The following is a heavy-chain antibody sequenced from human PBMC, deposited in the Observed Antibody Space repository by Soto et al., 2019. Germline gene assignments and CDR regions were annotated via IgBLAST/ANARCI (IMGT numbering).Heavy chain of an antibody. V-gene: IGHV1-18*04. CDR2: ISAYNGNT. CDR3: ARDAYCSSTSCYSQHYYYYYGMDV. J-gene: IGHJ6*02. Sequence: ASVKVSCKASGYTFTGYHMHWVRQAPGQGLEWMGWISAYNGNTNYAQKLQGRVTMTTDTSTSTAYMELRSLRSDDTAVYYCARDAYCSSTSCYSQHYYYYYGMDVWGQGTTVTVSS. CDR1: GYTFTGYH. D-gene: IGHD2-2*01.